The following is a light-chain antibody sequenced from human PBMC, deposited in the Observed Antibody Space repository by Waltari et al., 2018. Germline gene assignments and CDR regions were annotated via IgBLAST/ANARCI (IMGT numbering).Light chain of an antibody. J-gene: IGLJ2*01. CDR2: EVS. CDR3: SSYAGSTIGVV. Sequence: QSALTQPPSASGSPGQSVTISCTGTSSDVGGYNYVSWYQQHPGKAPKLMIYEVSKRPPGAPDRFSGSKAANTASLTVSGLQAEEEADYYCSSYAGSTIGVVFGGGTKLTV. V-gene: IGLV2-8*01. CDR1: SSDVGGYNY.